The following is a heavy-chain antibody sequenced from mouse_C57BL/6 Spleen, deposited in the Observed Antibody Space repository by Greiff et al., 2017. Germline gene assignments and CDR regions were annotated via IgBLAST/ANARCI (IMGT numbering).Heavy chain of an antibody. CDR2: IYPGSGNT. J-gene: IGHJ2*01. D-gene: IGHD1-1*01. CDR3: ARDYYGSRAFFDY. Sequence: QVQLKQSGPELVKPGASVKISCKASGYSFTSYYIHWVQQRPGQGLEWIGWIYPGSGNTKYNEKFKGKATLTADTSSSTAYMQLSSLTSEDSAVYYCARDYYGSRAFFDYWGQGTTLTVSS. CDR1: GYSFTSYY. V-gene: IGHV1-66*01.